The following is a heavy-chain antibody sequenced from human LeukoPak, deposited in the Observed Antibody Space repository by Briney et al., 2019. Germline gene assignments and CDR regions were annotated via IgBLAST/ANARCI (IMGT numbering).Heavy chain of an antibody. CDR3: ARDNSVGDIAWWFDP. D-gene: IGHD3-16*02. CDR2: INPSGSST. J-gene: IGHJ5*02. CDR1: GYTFTSYA. Sequence: ASVKVSCKASGYTFTSYAMNWVRQAPGQGLEWMGLINPSGSSTLYAQKFQGRVTMTRGMSTTTDYMELSSLRSEDTAVYYCARDNSVGDIAWWFDPWGQGTLVTVSS. V-gene: IGHV1-46*01.